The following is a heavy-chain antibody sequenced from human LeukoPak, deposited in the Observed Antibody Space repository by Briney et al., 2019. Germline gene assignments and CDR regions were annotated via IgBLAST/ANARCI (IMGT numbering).Heavy chain of an antibody. CDR1: GYTFTSYG. J-gene: IGHJ5*02. CDR2: ISAYNGDT. V-gene: IGHV1-18*01. Sequence: SVKVSCKASGYTFTSYGISWVRQAPGQGLEWMGWISAYNGDTNYAQKLQGRVTMTTDTSTSTVYMELSSLRSEDTAVYYCARDFGSGSSWWVHWFDPWGQGTLVTVSS. CDR3: ARDFGSGSSWWVHWFDP. D-gene: IGHD6-13*01.